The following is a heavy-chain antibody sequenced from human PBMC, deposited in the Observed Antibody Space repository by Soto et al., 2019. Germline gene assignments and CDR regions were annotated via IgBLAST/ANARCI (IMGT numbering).Heavy chain of an antibody. CDR3: ASRDWTPMATPFDY. J-gene: IGHJ4*02. CDR2: IYHSGST. CDR1: GGFISSSHW. V-gene: IGHV4-4*02. Sequence: QVQLQESGPGLVKPSGTLSLICAVSGGFISSSHWWTWVRQPPGKGLEWIGEIYHSGSTNYNPSLKSRVTTSADKSKNQFSLKLSSVTAADTAVYYCASRDWTPMATPFDYWGQGTLVPVSS. D-gene: IGHD5-18*01.